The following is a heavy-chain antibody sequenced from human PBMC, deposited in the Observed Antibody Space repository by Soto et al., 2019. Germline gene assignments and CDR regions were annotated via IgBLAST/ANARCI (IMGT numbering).Heavy chain of an antibody. CDR1: GGSISSKSYS. CDR3: AILAGYRSGNSCHGDYAMDV. J-gene: IGHJ6*02. D-gene: IGHD2-15*01. V-gene: IGHV4-39*01. Sequence: PSETLSLTCSVSGGSISSKSYSWGWIRQPPGKGLEWIGTFYYSENTYYNPSLKSRVTISVDTSKNQFSLKLSSVTAADTVVYYCAILAGYRSGNSCHGDYAMDVWGQGTTVTVSS. CDR2: FYYSENT.